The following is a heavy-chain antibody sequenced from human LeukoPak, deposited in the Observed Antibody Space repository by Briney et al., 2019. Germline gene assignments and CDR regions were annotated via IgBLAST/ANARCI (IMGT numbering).Heavy chain of an antibody. D-gene: IGHD3-22*01. J-gene: IGHJ3*02. CDR3: AREGYYYDSSGSYDAFDI. Sequence: GGSLRLSCAASGFTVSSNYMSWVRQAPGKGLEWVSVIYSGGSTYYADSVKGGFTISRDNSKNTLYLQMNSLRAEDTAVYYCAREGYYYDSSGSYDAFDIWGQGTMVTVSS. CDR1: GFTVSSNY. V-gene: IGHV3-66*01. CDR2: IYSGGST.